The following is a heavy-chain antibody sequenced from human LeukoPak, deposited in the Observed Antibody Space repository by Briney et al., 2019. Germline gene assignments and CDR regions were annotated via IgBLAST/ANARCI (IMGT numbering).Heavy chain of an antibody. Sequence: GGSLRLSCAASGFTFSSYEMNWVRQAPGKGLEWVSYISSSGTTIYYADSVKGRFTISRDNAKNSLYLQMNSLRAEDTAVYYRARSPLLWFGEYQPDYWGQGTLVTVSS. V-gene: IGHV3-48*03. CDR3: ARSPLLWFGEYQPDY. CDR1: GFTFSSYE. CDR2: ISSSGTTI. D-gene: IGHD3-10*01. J-gene: IGHJ4*02.